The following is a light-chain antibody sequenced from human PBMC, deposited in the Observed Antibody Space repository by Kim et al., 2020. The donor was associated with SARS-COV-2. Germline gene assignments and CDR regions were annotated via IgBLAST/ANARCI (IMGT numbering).Light chain of an antibody. CDR3: HVWDSSSDHYV. Sequence: SYELTQPPSVSVAPGKTARITCGGNNIGSKSVHWYQQKPGQAPVLVIYYDSDRPSGIPERFPGSNSGNTATLTISRVEAGDEADYYCHVWDSSSDHYVFG. J-gene: IGLJ1*01. CDR1: NIGSKS. V-gene: IGLV3-21*04. CDR2: YDS.